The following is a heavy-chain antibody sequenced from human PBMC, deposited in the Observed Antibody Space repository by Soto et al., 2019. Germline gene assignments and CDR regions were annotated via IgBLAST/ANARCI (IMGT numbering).Heavy chain of an antibody. V-gene: IGHV1-69*05. CDR1: GGTFSTNT. CDR3: ARSVGYCSSTSCYTGAGPGWFDP. D-gene: IGHD2-2*02. CDR2: IMHIFGSA. Sequence: GASVKVSCKASGGTFSTNTISWVRQAPGQGLEWMGGIMHIFGSANYAQKFQGRVTIARDTSASKAYMELSSLRSEDTAVYYCARSVGYCSSTSCYTGAGPGWFDPWGQGTLVTVSS. J-gene: IGHJ5*02.